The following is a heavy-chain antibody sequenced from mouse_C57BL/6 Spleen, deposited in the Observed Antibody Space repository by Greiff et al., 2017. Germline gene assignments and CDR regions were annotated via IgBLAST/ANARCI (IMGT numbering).Heavy chain of an antibody. Sequence: VQLQQSDAELVKPGASVKISCKVSGYTFTNHTIHWMKQRPEQGLEWIGYIYPRDGSTKYNEKFKGNATLTAGKSSSTAYMQLNSLTSEDSAVYFCARRGNRYYAMDYWGQGTSVTVSS. J-gene: IGHJ4*01. CDR1: GYTFTNHT. D-gene: IGHD2-1*01. CDR2: IYPRDGST. CDR3: ARRGNRYYAMDY. V-gene: IGHV1-78*01.